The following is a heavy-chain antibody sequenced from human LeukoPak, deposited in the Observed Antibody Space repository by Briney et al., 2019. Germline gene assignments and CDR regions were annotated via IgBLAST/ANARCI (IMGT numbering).Heavy chain of an antibody. J-gene: IGHJ4*02. Sequence: GGSLRLSCAASGFSVSSNYMSWVRQAPGKGLEWVSAISGSGGSTYYADSVKGRFTISRDNSKNTLYLQMNSLRAEDTAVYYCAKDLLQLYAGVDYWGQGTLVTVSS. CDR3: AKDLLQLYAGVDY. D-gene: IGHD2-8*01. CDR1: GFSVSSNY. CDR2: ISGSGGST. V-gene: IGHV3-23*01.